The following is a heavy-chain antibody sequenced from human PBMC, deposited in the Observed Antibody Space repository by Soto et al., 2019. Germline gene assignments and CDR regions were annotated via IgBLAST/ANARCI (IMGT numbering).Heavy chain of an antibody. D-gene: IGHD3-22*01. J-gene: IGHJ4*02. V-gene: IGHV3-23*01. CDR3: AKPKPDYYDSSGYYFDY. CDR2: ISGSGGST. CDR1: GCTFSSYA. Sequence: GGSLRLSCAASGCTFSSYAMSWVRQAPGKGLEWVSAISGSGGSTYYADSVKGRFTISRDNSKNTLYLQMNSLRAEDTAVYYCAKPKPDYYDSSGYYFDYWGQGTLVTVSS.